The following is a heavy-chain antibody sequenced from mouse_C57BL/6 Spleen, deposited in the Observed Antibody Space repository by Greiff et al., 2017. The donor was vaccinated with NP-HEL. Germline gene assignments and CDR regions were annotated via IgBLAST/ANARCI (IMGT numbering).Heavy chain of an antibody. Sequence: EVKLMESGGGLVKPGGSLKLSCAASGFTFSDYGMHWVRQAPEKGLEWVAYISSGSSTTYYADTVKGRFTISRDNAKNTLFMQMTSLSSEDTAMYYCARRDYYYGSSPFAYWGQGTLVTVSA. D-gene: IGHD1-1*01. CDR1: GFTFSDYG. V-gene: IGHV5-17*01. CDR2: ISSGSSTT. J-gene: IGHJ3*01. CDR3: ARRDYYYGSSPFAY.